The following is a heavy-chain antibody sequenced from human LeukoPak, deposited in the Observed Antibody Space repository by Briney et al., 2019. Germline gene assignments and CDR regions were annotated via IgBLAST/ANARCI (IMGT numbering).Heavy chain of an antibody. J-gene: IGHJ6*03. V-gene: IGHV1-69*13. CDR2: IIPIFGTA. Sequence: ASVKVSCKASGGTFSSYAISWVRQAPGQGLEWMGGIIPIFGTANYAQKFQGRVTITADESTSTAYMELSSLRSEDTAVYYCASDLRVSARLDYNYYYYMDVWGKGTTVTVSS. CDR1: GGTFSSYA. D-gene: IGHD6-6*01. CDR3: ASDLRVSARLDYNYYYYMDV.